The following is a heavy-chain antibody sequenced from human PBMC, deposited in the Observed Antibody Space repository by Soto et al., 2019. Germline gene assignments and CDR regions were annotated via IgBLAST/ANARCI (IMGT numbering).Heavy chain of an antibody. D-gene: IGHD1-26*01. CDR3: ARTPGWEHYYYYGMDV. Sequence: PGGSLRLSCAASGFTFSSYSMNWVRQAPGKGLEWVSYISSSSSTIYYADSVKGRFTISRDDAKNSLYLQMNSLRDEDTAVYYCARTPGWEHYYYYGMDVWGQGTTVTVSS. V-gene: IGHV3-48*02. J-gene: IGHJ6*02. CDR1: GFTFSSYS. CDR2: ISSSSSTI.